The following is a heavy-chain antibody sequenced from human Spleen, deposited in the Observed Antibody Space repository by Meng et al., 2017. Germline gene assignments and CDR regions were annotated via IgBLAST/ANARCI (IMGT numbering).Heavy chain of an antibody. Sequence: GGSLRLSCAASGFTVSSNYMSWVRQAPGKGLEWVSGMTWNSDTIVYADSVKGRFTISRDNAKNSLYLQMNSLRAEDTAVYYCAREDILSGYYNILYYWGQGTLVTVSS. CDR1: GFTVSSNY. CDR3: AREDILSGYYNILYY. CDR2: MTWNSDTI. D-gene: IGHD3-9*01. J-gene: IGHJ4*02. V-gene: IGHV3-48*04.